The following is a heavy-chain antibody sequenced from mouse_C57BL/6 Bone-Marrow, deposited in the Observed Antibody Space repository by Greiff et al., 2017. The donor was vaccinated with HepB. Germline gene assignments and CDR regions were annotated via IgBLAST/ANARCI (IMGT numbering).Heavy chain of an antibody. D-gene: IGHD6-2*01. CDR1: GYTFTSYW. CDR3: ARLESALWNYFGY. Sequence: VQLQQPGAELVMPGASVKLSCKASGYTFTSYWMHWVKQRPGQGLEWIGEIDPSDSYTNYNQKFKGKSTLTVDKSSSTAYMQLSSLTSEDSAVYYCARLESALWNYFGYWGQGTTLTVSS. CDR2: IDPSDSYT. J-gene: IGHJ2*01. V-gene: IGHV1-69*01.